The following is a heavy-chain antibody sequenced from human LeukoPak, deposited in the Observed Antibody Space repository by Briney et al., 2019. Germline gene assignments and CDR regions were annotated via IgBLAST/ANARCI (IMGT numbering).Heavy chain of an antibody. CDR3: ARHLRDILAFDY. V-gene: IGHV4-61*02. CDR2: IYSSGST. CDR1: GGSISSGSYY. Sequence: PSETLSLTCTVSGGSISSGSYYWSWIRQPAGKGLEWIGRIYSSGSTNYNPSLKSRVTISLDTSKNQFSLKLSSVTAADTAVYYCARHLRDILAFDYWGQGTLVTVSS. J-gene: IGHJ4*02. D-gene: IGHD3-9*01.